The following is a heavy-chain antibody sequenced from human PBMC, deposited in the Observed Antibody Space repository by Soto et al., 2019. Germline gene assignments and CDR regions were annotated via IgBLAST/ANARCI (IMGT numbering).Heavy chain of an antibody. CDR3: ARGVEVLLWFGELSTSNWFDP. CDR1: GGSISSYY. CDR2: IYYSGST. D-gene: IGHD3-10*01. V-gene: IGHV4-59*01. J-gene: IGHJ5*02. Sequence: SETLSLTCTLSGGSISSYYWSWIRQPPGKGLEWIGYIYYSGSTNYNPSLKSRVTISVDTSKNQFSLKLSSVTAADTAVYYCARGVEVLLWFGELSTSNWFDPWGQGTLVTVSS.